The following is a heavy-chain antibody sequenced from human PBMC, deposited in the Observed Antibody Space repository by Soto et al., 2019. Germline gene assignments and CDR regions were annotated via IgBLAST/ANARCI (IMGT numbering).Heavy chain of an antibody. CDR2: IYPGDSDT. Sequence: GESLKISCKGSGYSFTSYWIGWVRQMPGKGLEWMGIIYPGDSDTRYSPSFQGQVTISADKSISTAYLQWSSLKASDTAMYYCASSPSPSNDAFDIWGQGTMVTVSS. V-gene: IGHV5-51*01. CDR3: ASSPSPSNDAFDI. J-gene: IGHJ3*02. CDR1: GYSFTSYW.